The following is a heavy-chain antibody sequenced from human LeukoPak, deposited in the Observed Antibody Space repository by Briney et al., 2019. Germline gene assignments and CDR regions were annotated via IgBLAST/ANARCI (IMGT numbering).Heavy chain of an antibody. D-gene: IGHD2-2*01. CDR3: ARTFRGYCSSTSCYENWFDP. CDR1: GYTFTSYD. CDR2: MNPNSGNT. V-gene: IGHV1-8*03. J-gene: IGHJ5*02. Sequence: GASVKVSCKASGYTFTSYDTNWVRQAPGQGLEWMGWMNPNSGNTGYAQKFQGRVTITRNPSISTAYMELSSLRSEDTAVYYCARTFRGYCSSTSCYENWFDPWGQGTLVTVSS.